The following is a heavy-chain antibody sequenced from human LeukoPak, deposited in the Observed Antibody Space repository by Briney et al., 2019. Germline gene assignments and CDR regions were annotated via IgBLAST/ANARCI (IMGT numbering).Heavy chain of an antibody. J-gene: IGHJ5*02. CDR1: GGSISSGDYY. D-gene: IGHD5-24*01. V-gene: IGHV4-30-4*01. Sequence: SQTLSLTCTVSGGSISSGDYYWSWIRQPPGKGLEWIGYIYYSGSTYYNPSLKSRVTISVGSSKSQFSLKLSSVTAADTAVYYCARQEMSTILNWFDPWGQGALVTVSS. CDR2: IYYSGST. CDR3: ARQEMSTILNWFDP.